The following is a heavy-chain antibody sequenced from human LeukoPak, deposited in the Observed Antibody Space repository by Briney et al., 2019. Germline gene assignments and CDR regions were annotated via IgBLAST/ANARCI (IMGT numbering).Heavy chain of an antibody. CDR3: ARGQRGSEAIYSGSYYVGLYYYYGMDV. CDR1: GFTVSSNY. V-gene: IGHV3-53*01. D-gene: IGHD1-26*01. J-gene: IGHJ6*02. Sequence: PGGSLRLSCAASGFTVSSNYMSWVRQAPGKGLEWVSVIYSGGSTYYADSVKGRFTISRDNSKNTLYLQMNSLRAEDTAVYYCARGQRGSEAIYSGSYYVGLYYYYGMDVWGQGTTVTVSS. CDR2: IYSGGST.